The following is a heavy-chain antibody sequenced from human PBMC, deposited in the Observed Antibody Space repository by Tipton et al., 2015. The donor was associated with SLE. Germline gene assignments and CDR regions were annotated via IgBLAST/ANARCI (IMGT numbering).Heavy chain of an antibody. CDR2: IYTSGCT. D-gene: IGHD3-22*01. V-gene: IGHV4-4*07. CDR3: ARDRDDSSGSLFDP. CDR1: GGSISSYY. Sequence: TLSLTCTVSGGSISSYYWSWIRQPAGKGLEWIGRIYTSGCTNYNPPLNSRVTMSVDTSQNQFSLKLGAVTAADTAVYYCARDRDDSSGSLFDPWGQGTLVTVSS. J-gene: IGHJ5*02.